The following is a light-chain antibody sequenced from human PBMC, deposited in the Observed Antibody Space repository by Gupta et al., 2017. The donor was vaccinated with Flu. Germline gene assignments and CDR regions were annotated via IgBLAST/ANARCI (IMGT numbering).Light chain of an antibody. Sequence: EVVLTQSPGTLSLSLGETATPSCRASPSIDSKYLAWYQQKRGLAPRLLIFGASSRATDIPDRFTGSGSGTDFTLTIDRLEPEDFAVYYCQYYGTSLYTFGQGTKLEI. V-gene: IGKV3-20*01. CDR1: PSIDSKY. CDR2: GAS. CDR3: QYYGTSLYT. J-gene: IGKJ2*01.